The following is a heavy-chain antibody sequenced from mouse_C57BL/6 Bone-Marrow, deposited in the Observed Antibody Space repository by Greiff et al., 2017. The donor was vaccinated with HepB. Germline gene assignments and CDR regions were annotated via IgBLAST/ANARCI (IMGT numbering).Heavy chain of an antibody. CDR1: GYTFTSYW. Sequence: QVHVKQPGAELVKPGASVKLSCKASGYTFTSYWMHGVKRRPGRGLEWIGRIDPNSGGTKYNEKFKSKATLTVDKPSSTAYMQLSSLTSEDSAVYYCARRSNGSSYGYWYFDVWGTGTTVTVSS. CDR3: ARRSNGSSYGYWYFDV. D-gene: IGHD1-1*01. V-gene: IGHV1-72*01. J-gene: IGHJ1*03. CDR2: IDPNSGGT.